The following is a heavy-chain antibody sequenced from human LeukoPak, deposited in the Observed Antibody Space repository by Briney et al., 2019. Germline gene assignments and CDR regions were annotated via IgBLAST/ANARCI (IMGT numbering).Heavy chain of an antibody. CDR3: ARVAGHSGSYGGSDY. Sequence: ASVKVSCKASGYTFTSYYMHWVRQAPGQGLEWMGIINPSGGSTSYAQKFQGRVTMTRDTSTSTVYMELSSLRSEDTAVYYCARVAGHSGSYGGSDYWGQGTLVTVSS. D-gene: IGHD1-26*01. CDR2: INPSGGST. J-gene: IGHJ4*02. CDR1: GYTFTSYY. V-gene: IGHV1-46*01.